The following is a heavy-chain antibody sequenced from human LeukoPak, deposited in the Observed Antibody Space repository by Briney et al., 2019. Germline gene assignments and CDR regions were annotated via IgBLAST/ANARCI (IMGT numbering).Heavy chain of an antibody. CDR1: GGSFSGYY. Sequence: PSETLSLTCAVYGGSFSGYYWSWIRQPPGKGLEWIGEMNHSGSTNYNPSLKSRVTISVDTSKNQFSLKLSSVTAADTAVYYCARGIVGAGYYYYYMDVWGKGTTVTISS. D-gene: IGHD1-26*01. CDR3: ARGIVGAGYYYYYMDV. CDR2: MNHSGST. J-gene: IGHJ6*03. V-gene: IGHV4-34*01.